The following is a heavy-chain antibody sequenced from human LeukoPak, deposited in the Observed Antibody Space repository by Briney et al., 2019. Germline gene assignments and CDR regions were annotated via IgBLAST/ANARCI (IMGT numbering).Heavy chain of an antibody. D-gene: IGHD2-2*01. J-gene: IGHJ4*01. CDR2: ISWNSNSI. CDR1: GFTFDDYA. V-gene: IGHV3-9*01. Sequence: GGSLRLSCAASGFTFDDYAMHWVRQAAGKGVEGVPGISWNSNSIDYADSVKGRFTISRDNAKNSPYLQMNSLRAEDTALYYCAKAPSFQLISPYFDYWGQGTLVTVSS. CDR3: AKAPSFQLISPYFDY.